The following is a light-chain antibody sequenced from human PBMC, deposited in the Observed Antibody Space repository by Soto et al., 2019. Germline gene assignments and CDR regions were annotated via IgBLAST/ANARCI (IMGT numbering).Light chain of an antibody. J-gene: IGKJ1*01. CDR1: QSVSTN. Sequence: EIVMTQSPATLSLSPGERATLSCRASQSVSTNFAWYQQKPGQAPRLLIYGASTRATGIPARFSGSGSGTEFTLTISSLQSEDFAVYYCQHYNNWPPWTFGQGTKVEIK. V-gene: IGKV3-15*01. CDR3: QHYNNWPPWT. CDR2: GAS.